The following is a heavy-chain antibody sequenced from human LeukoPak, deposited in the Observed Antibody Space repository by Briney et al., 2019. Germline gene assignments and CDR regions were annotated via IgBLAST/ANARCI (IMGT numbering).Heavy chain of an antibody. CDR3: ARDTHYYDPSAYYSRGEYYHHGMDA. CDR1: GFTFRTYA. Sequence: GGSLRLSCVVSGFTFRTYAMHCVRQAPGKGLEWVAVVSYDGSNKYYADSVQGRFTISRDNSRNTLHLQMNSLRADDTAVYYCARDTHYYDPSAYYSRGEYYHHGMDAWGQGTPVTASS. V-gene: IGHV3-30-3*01. D-gene: IGHD3-22*01. CDR2: VSYDGSNK. J-gene: IGHJ6*02.